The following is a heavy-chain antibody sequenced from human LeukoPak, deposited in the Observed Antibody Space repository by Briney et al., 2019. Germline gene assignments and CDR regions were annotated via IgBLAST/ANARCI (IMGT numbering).Heavy chain of an antibody. V-gene: IGHV3-48*04. J-gene: IGHJ4*02. D-gene: IGHD2-15*01. CDR2: ISSSSITI. CDR3: ARDRGGSYSAIDY. Sequence: GGSLRLSCAASGFTFSSYSLNWVRQAPGKGLEWVSYISSSSITIYYADSVKGRFTISRDNAEKSLYLQMNSLRAEDTAVYYCARDRGGSYSAIDYWGQGTLVTVSS. CDR1: GFTFSSYS.